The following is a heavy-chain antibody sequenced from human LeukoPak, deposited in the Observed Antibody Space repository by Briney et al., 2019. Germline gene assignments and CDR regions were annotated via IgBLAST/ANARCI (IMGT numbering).Heavy chain of an antibody. V-gene: IGHV4-39*01. CDR2: IYCSGNT. D-gene: IGHD1-1*01. CDR3: ARQWKY. J-gene: IGHJ4*02. Sequence: SETLSLTCTVSGASISSSTYYWGWIRQPPGKGLEWIGSIYCSGNTYYNPSLQSRVTISVDTSKNQFSLKLTSVTAADTAVYYCARQWKYWGQGTLVTVSS. CDR1: GASISSSTYY.